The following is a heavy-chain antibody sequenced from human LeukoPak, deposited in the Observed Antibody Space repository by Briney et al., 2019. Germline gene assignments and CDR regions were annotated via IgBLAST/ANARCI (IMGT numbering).Heavy chain of an antibody. V-gene: IGHV1-18*01. CDR1: GYTFTNYG. D-gene: IGHD6-19*01. J-gene: IGHJ6*03. Sequence: ASVKVSCKASGYTFTNYGISWVRQAPGQGLEWMGWISAYNGNTNYAQKLQGRVTMTTDTSTSTAYMELRSLRSDDTAVYYCARGQYSSGWYNYYYYYMDVWGKGTTVTISS. CDR3: ARGQYSSGWYNYYYYYMDV. CDR2: ISAYNGNT.